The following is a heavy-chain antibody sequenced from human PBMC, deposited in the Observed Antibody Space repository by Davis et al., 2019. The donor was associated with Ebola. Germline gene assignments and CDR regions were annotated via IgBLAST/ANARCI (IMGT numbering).Heavy chain of an antibody. D-gene: IGHD3-3*01. V-gene: IGHV4-59*02. CDR2: IYYSGST. CDR1: GGSVSNYY. Sequence: SETLSLTCTVSGGSVSNYYWSWIRQPPGKGLEWIGYIYYSGSTNYNPSLKSRVTISVDTSKNQFSLKLSSVTAADTAVYYCARNPYDFWSGYYRGDNWFDPWGQGTLVTVSS. J-gene: IGHJ5*02. CDR3: ARNPYDFWSGYYRGDNWFDP.